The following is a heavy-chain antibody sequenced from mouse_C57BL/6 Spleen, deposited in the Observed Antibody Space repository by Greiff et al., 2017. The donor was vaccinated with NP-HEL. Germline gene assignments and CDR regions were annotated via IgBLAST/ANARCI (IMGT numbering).Heavy chain of an antibody. J-gene: IGHJ2*01. CDR2: ISSGSGTT. D-gene: IGHD4-1*01. CDR3: AREGELGRYFDY. V-gene: IGHV5-17*01. CDR1: GFTFSDYG. Sequence: EVMLVESGGGFVKPGGSLKLSCAASGFTFSDYGMHWVRQAPEKGLEWVAYISSGSGTTYYAATVQGRVTISRDNAKNTLFLQMTSLRSEDTAMYYCAREGELGRYFDYWGQGTTLTVSS.